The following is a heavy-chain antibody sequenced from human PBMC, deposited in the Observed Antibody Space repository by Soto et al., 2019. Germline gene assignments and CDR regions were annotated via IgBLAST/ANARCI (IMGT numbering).Heavy chain of an antibody. D-gene: IGHD4-17*01. J-gene: IGHJ4*02. V-gene: IGHV3-9*01. CDR1: GFTFDDYA. CDR3: AKDWSHTVTTYYFDY. CDR2: ISWNSGSI. Sequence: EVQLVESGGGLVQPGRSLRLSCAASGFTFDDYAMHWVRQAPGKGLEWVSGISWNSGSIGYADSVKGRFTISRDNAKNYLYLQMNSLRAEDTALYYCAKDWSHTVTTYYFDYWGQGTLVTVSS.